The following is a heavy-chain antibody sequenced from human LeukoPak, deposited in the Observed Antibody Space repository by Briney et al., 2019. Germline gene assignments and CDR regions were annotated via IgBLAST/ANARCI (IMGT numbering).Heavy chain of an antibody. CDR1: GFTFSSYS. V-gene: IGHV3-21*01. D-gene: IGHD3-10*01. J-gene: IGHJ4*02. CDR3: ACYYGSGSYYGA. Sequence: GGSLRLSCAASGFTFSSYSMNWVRQAPGKGLEWVSSISSSSSYIYYADSVKGRFTISRDNAKNSLYLQMNSLRAEDTAVYYCACYYGSGSYYGAWGQGTLVIVSS. CDR2: ISSSSSYI.